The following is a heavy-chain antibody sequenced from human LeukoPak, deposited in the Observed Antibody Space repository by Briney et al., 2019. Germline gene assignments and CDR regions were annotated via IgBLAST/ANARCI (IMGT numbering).Heavy chain of an antibody. V-gene: IGHV3-53*01. CDR1: GFTVSSNY. CDR3: ARNLGYYYYMDV. D-gene: IGHD1-7*01. J-gene: IGHJ6*03. Sequence: GGSLRLSCAASGFTVSSNYMSWVRQAPGKGLEWVSVIYSGGSTYYADSVKGRFTISRDNSQKTLYLQMNSLRAEDTAVYYCARNLGYYYYMDVWGKGTTVTVSS. CDR2: IYSGGST.